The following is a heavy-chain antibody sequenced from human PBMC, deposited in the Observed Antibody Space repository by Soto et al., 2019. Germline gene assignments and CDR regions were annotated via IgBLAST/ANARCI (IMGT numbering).Heavy chain of an antibody. CDR3: ARDYAVDTAMVYYYYGMDV. J-gene: IGHJ6*02. D-gene: IGHD5-18*01. CDR2: ISSSSSYT. V-gene: IGHV3-11*06. Sequence: GGSLRLSCAASGFTFSDYYMSWIRQAPGKGLEWVSYISSSSSYTNYADSVKGRFTISRGNAKNSLYLQMDSLRAEDTAVYYCARDYAVDTAMVYYYYGMDVWGQGTTVTVSS. CDR1: GFTFSDYY.